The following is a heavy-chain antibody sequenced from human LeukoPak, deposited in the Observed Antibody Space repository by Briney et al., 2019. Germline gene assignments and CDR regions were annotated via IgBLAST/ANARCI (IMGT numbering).Heavy chain of an antibody. J-gene: IGHJ4*02. CDR3: AKGITSIAARTAFLFDY. Sequence: GGSLRLSCAASGFTFSSYAMSWVRQAPGKGLECVSAISGSGGSTYYADSVKGRFTISRDNSKNTLYLQMSSLRAEDTAVYYCAKGITSIAARTAFLFDYWGQGTLVTVSS. D-gene: IGHD6-6*01. V-gene: IGHV3-23*01. CDR2: ISGSGGST. CDR1: GFTFSSYA.